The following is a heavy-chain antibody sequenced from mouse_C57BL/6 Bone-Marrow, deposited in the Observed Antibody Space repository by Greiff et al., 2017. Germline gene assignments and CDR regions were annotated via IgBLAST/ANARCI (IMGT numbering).Heavy chain of an antibody. V-gene: IGHV1-54*01. CDR3: ARSYGYDGYYFDY. D-gene: IGHD2-2*01. CDR1: GYAFTNYL. CDR2: INPGSGGT. J-gene: IGHJ2*01. Sequence: VQLQQSGAELVRPGTSVKVSCKASGYAFTNYLIEWVKQRPGQGLEWIGVINPGSGGTNYNEKFKGKATLTANKSSSTAYMQLSSLTSEDSAVYFCARSYGYDGYYFDYGGQGTTRTVSS.